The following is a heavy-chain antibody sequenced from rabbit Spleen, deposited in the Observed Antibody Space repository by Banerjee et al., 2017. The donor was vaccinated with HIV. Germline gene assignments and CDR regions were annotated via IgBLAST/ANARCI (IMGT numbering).Heavy chain of an antibody. CDR1: GFSFSSNDY. J-gene: IGHJ6*01. D-gene: IGHD1-1*01. V-gene: IGHV1S40*01. Sequence: QSLEESGGGLVQPEGSLTLTCTTSGFSFSSNDYMCWVRQAPGKGLEWIACTAGGRSAFTYYASWAKGRFTCSKASSTTVTLQMTSLTAADTATYFCARDTSSSFSSYGMDLWGPGTLVTVS. CDR2: TAGGRSAFT. CDR3: ARDTSSSFSSYGMDL.